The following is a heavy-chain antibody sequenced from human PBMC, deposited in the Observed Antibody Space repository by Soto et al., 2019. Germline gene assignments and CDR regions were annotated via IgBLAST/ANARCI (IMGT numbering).Heavy chain of an antibody. CDR3: ARDLRGYFDWLRPWDYYYGMDV. D-gene: IGHD3-9*01. J-gene: IGHJ6*02. Sequence: QVQLVQSGAEVKKPGSSVKVSCKASGGTFSSYAISWVRQAPGQGLEWMGGIIPIFGTANYAQKFQGRVTITADESTSTAYIELSSLRSEDTAVYYCARDLRGYFDWLRPWDYYYGMDVWGQGPTVTVSS. CDR2: IIPIFGTA. CDR1: GGTFSSYA. V-gene: IGHV1-69*01.